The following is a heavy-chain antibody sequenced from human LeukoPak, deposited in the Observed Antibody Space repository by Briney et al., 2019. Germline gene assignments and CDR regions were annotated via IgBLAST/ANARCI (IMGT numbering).Heavy chain of an antibody. CDR2: INPNGGST. CDR3: ARSQWELQYFDY. D-gene: IGHD1-26*01. Sequence: ASVKVSCTASGYTFTSYYMHWVRQAPGQGLEWMGIINPNGGSTSYAQKFQGRVTMTSDTSTSTVYMELNSLRSEDTAVYYCARSQWELQYFDYWGQGTLVTVSS. V-gene: IGHV1-46*01. J-gene: IGHJ4*02. CDR1: GYTFTSYY.